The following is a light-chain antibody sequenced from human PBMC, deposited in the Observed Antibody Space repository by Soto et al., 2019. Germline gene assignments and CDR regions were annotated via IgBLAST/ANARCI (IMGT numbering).Light chain of an antibody. CDR3: PSCTSSRSLGV. V-gene: IGLV2-14*01. J-gene: IGLJ1*01. CDR2: DVS. CDR1: SSDVGGYDY. Sequence: QSALTQPASVSGSPGQSITISCTGTSSDVGGYDYVSWYQQHPGKAPKLMIYDVSNRPSGVSNRFSGSKSGNTASLTISGLQAEDEADYYCPSCTSSRSLGVFGTGTKVTVL.